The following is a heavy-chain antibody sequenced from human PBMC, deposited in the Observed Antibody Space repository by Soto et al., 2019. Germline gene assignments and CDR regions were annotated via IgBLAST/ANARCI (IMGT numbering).Heavy chain of an antibody. Sequence: SETLSLTCAVYGGSFSGYYWSWIRQPPGKGLEWIGEINHSGSTNYNPSLKSRVTISVDTSKNQFSLKLSSVTAADTAVYYCARVTSYYYDSSGYYYRRAYYFDYWGQGTLVTVSS. CDR2: INHSGST. CDR3: ARVTSYYYDSSGYYYRRAYYFDY. J-gene: IGHJ4*02. CDR1: GGSFSGYY. V-gene: IGHV4-34*01. D-gene: IGHD3-22*01.